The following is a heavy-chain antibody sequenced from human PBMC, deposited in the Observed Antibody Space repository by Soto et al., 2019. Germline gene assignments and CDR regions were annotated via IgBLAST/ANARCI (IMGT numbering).Heavy chain of an antibody. J-gene: IGHJ4*02. D-gene: IGHD2-2*01. CDR3: ARGGWIVPFIDY. CDR2: IWYDGSNK. Sequence: VQLVESGGGLVQPGRSLRLSCAASGFTFSSYGMHWVRQAPGKGLEWVAVIWYDGSNKYYADSVKGRFTISRDNSKNTLYLQMNSLRAEDTAVYYCARGGWIVPFIDYWGQGTLVTVSS. V-gene: IGHV3-33*01. CDR1: GFTFSSYG.